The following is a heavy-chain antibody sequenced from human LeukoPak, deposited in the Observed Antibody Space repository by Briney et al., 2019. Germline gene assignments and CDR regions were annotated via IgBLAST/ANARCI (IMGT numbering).Heavy chain of an antibody. CDR2: TFAGYSYT. CDR3: ARHFHPAEATGGYFDL. J-gene: IGHJ2*01. V-gene: IGHV5-51*01. Sequence: GESLKIPCQSSGYNFTPYWIVWVRQMPGRGLEWMGITFAGYSYTIYSPSFQGQVTISVDKSISTAYLQWGSLKASGTAMYYCARHFHPAEATGGYFDLWGRGTLVTVSA. CDR1: GYNFTPYW. D-gene: IGHD5-12*01.